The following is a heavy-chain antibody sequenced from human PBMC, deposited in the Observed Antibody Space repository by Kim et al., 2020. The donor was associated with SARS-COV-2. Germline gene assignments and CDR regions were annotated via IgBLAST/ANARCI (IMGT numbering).Heavy chain of an antibody. CDR3: AREGGVWFGELLFPDY. CDR1: GFTFSSYA. D-gene: IGHD3-10*01. CDR2: ISYDGSNK. J-gene: IGHJ4*02. V-gene: IGHV3-30*04. Sequence: GGSLRLSCAASGFTFSSYAMHWVRQAPGKGLEWVAVISYDGSNKYYADSVKGRFTISRDNSKNTLYLQMNSLRAEDTAVYYCAREGGVWFGELLFPDYWGQGTLVTVSS.